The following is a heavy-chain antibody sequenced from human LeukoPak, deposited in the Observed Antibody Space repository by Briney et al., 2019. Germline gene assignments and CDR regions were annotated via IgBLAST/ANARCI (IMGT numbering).Heavy chain of an antibody. CDR3: ARGLVRGVIDY. Sequence: LQTLSLTCTVSGGSISSGGYYWSWIRQHPGKGLEWIGYIYYSGSTYYNPSLKSRVTISVDTSKNQFSLKLSSVTAADTAVYYCARGLVRGVIDYWGQGTLVTISS. CDR2: IYYSGST. V-gene: IGHV4-31*03. D-gene: IGHD3-10*01. J-gene: IGHJ4*02. CDR1: GGSISSGGYY.